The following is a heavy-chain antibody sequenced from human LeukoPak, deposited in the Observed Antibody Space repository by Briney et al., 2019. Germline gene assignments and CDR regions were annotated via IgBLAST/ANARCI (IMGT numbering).Heavy chain of an antibody. D-gene: IGHD3-16*01. V-gene: IGHV1-69*05. CDR3: ARDREALGY. CDR2: IIPIFGTA. CDR1: GGTFSSYA. J-gene: IGHJ4*02. Sequence: EASVKVSCKASGGTFSSYAISWVRQAPGQGLEWMGGIIPIFGTANYAQKFQGRVTITTDESTSTAYMELRSLRSDDTAVYYCARDREALGYWGQGTLVTVSS.